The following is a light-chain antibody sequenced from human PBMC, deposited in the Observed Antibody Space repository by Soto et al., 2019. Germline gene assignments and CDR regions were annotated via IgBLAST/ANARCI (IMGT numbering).Light chain of an antibody. J-gene: IGLJ2*01. CDR3: CSYTSTSTRVV. CDR2: DIN. V-gene: IGLV2-14*03. Sequence: QSALTQPASVSRSPGQSTTISCTGTSSDVGGYNYVSWYQQHPGKAPKLMIYDINNRPSGVSNRFFGSKSGNTASLTISGLQAEDEADYYCCSYTSTSTRVVFGGGTKLTVL. CDR1: SSDVGGYNY.